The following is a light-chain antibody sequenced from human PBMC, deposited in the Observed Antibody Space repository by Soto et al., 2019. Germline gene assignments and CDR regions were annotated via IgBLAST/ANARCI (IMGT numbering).Light chain of an antibody. V-gene: IGLV1-40*01. Sequence: QSVLTQPPSGSGAPGQRVTISCTESSSNIGAGYDVHWYQQLPGTAPKLLIYGNSNRPSGVPDRFSGSKSGTSASLAITGLQAEDEADYYCQSYDSSLSGSYVFGTGTKVTVL. CDR2: GNS. J-gene: IGLJ1*01. CDR3: QSYDSSLSGSYV. CDR1: SSNIGAGYD.